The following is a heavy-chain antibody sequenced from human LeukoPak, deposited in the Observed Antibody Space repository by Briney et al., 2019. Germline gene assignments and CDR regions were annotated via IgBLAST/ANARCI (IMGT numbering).Heavy chain of an antibody. CDR1: GFTFSNAW. CDR3: AKGNNYYYMDV. CDR2: ISWNSGSI. Sequence: GGSLRLSCAASGFTFSNAWMSWVRQAPGKDLEWVSGISWNSGSIGYADSVKGRFTISRDNAKNSLYLQMNSLRAEDTALYYCAKGNNYYYMDVWGKGTTVTISS. J-gene: IGHJ6*03. V-gene: IGHV3-9*01.